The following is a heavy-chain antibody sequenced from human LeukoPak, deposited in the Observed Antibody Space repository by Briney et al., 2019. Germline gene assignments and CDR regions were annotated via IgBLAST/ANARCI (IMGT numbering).Heavy chain of an antibody. CDR1: GGTFSSSA. Sequence: GASVKVSCKASGGTFSSSAISWVRQAPGQGLEWMGGIIPIFGTANYAQKFQGRVTMTTDTSTSTAYMELRSLRSDDTAVYYCARGVVVDDVADYWGQGTLVTGSS. J-gene: IGHJ4*02. D-gene: IGHD3-16*02. CDR3: ARGVVVDDVADY. CDR2: IIPIFGTA. V-gene: IGHV1-69*05.